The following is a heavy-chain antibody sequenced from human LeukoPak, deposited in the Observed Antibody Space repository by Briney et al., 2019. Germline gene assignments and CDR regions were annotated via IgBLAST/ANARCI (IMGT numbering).Heavy chain of an antibody. CDR1: GFTFSIYG. V-gene: IGHV3-33*01. CDR2: IWYGGSNK. D-gene: IGHD4-11*01. J-gene: IGHJ5*02. Sequence: PGGPLTLSCAASGFTFSIYGMHWVRQAPGKGLEWVADIWYGGSNKYYADSVRGRFTISRDNFKNTLYLQMDGLRDEDTAVYYCARGMGIMPVTGSRRVDPWGQGTLVTVSS. CDR3: ARGMGIMPVTGSRRVDP.